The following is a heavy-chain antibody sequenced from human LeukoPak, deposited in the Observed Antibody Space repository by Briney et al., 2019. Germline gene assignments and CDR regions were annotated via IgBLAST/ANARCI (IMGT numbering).Heavy chain of an antibody. CDR2: IYPGDSDT. CDR1: GSRFTNYW. Sequence: GGALQISCKGSGSRFTNYWIGWGRRMPGKGRGWRGIIYPGDSDTRYSPSFQGQVTISADKSISTAYLQWSSLKASDTAMYYCARRVVAATGWFDPWGQGTLVTVSS. CDR3: ARRVVAATGWFDP. J-gene: IGHJ5*02. D-gene: IGHD2-15*01. V-gene: IGHV5-51*01.